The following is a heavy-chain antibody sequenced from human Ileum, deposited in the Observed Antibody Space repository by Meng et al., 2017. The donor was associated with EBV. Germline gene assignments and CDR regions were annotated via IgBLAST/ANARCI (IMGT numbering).Heavy chain of an antibody. J-gene: IGHJ4*02. CDR3: ARAHPVVYFFDY. V-gene: IGHV4-30-2*01. Sequence: QLQLQESGSELVKPSQTLSLTCAVSGGSISSGGHSWSWIRQPPGKGLEWIGDIQHSGSTYYNPSLKSRVTISVDRSRNQFSLKLSSVTAADTAVYYCARAHPVVYFFDYWGQGTLVTVSS. CDR1: GGSISSGGHS. CDR2: IQHSGST. D-gene: IGHD4-23*01.